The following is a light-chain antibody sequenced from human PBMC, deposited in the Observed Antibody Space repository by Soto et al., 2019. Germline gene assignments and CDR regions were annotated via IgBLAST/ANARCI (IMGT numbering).Light chain of an antibody. CDR1: QSLLHRNGYNY. J-gene: IGKJ1*01. V-gene: IGKV1-5*03. CDR3: QQYNSYSRT. Sequence: TQSPLSLPVTPGEPASITCRSSQSLLHRNGYNYLAWYQQKPGKAPKLLIYKASSLESGVPSRFSGSGSGTEFTLTISSLQPDDFATYYCQQYNSYSRTFGQGTKVDIK. CDR2: KAS.